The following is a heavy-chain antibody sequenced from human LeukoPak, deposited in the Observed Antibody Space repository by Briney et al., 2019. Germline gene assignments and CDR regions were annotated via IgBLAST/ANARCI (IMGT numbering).Heavy chain of an antibody. CDR2: IWYDGSTK. CDR3: ARDFGDGSGYHDAFDV. CDR1: GFTLSGCG. D-gene: IGHD3-22*01. J-gene: IGHJ3*01. Sequence: PGRSLRLSCAASGFTLSGCGMHWVRQAPGKGLDWVAVIWYDGSTKYYADSVKGRFNISRDKSKNTLYLQMNSLRAEGTAVYYCARDFGDGSGYHDAFDVWGQGTMVTVSS. V-gene: IGHV3-33*01.